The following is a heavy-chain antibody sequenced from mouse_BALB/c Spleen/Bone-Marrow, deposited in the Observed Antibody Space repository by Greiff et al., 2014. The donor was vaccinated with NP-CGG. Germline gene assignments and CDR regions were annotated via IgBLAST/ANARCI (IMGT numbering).Heavy chain of an antibody. CDR3: ARDEDYRYAWFSY. CDR2: ISDGGGHT. Sequence: EVKLMESGGRLVKPGGSLKLSCAASGFSFSDHYMYWVRQTPEKRLEWVATISDGGGHTYYSDSVKGRFTISRDNAKNNLYLQMSGLKSEDTAMYHCARDEDYRYAWFSYWGQGTPVTVSA. V-gene: IGHV5-4*02. D-gene: IGHD2-14*01. J-gene: IGHJ3*01. CDR1: GFSFSDHY.